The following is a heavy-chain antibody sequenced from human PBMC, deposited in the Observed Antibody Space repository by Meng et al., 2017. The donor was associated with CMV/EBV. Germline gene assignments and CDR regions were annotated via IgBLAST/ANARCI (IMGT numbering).Heavy chain of an antibody. V-gene: IGHV3-11*06. CDR3: ARGDRDSPTNDHSGY. CDR1: GFTFSDYY. Sequence: QVERVEPGGGLVKPGGPLRFSLAASGFTFSDYYSSWIRQAPGKGLEWVSYISSSSSYTNYADSVKGRFTISRDNAKNSLYLQMNSLRAEDTAVYYCARGDRDSPTNDHSGYWGQGTLVTVSS. J-gene: IGHJ4*02. CDR2: ISSSSSYT. D-gene: IGHD1-1*01.